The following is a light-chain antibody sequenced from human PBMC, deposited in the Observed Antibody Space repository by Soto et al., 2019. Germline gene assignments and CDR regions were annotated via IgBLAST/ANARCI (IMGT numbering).Light chain of an antibody. Sequence: QSALTQPASVSGSPGQSITISCTGTSSNTGAYNYVSWYQQHPGKAPKLIIFDVSSRPSGVSDRFSGSKSGNTASLTISGLQAEDEADYYCSSYSTTSSLVVFGGVTKLTVL. V-gene: IGLV2-14*03. CDR2: DVS. J-gene: IGLJ2*01. CDR1: SSNTGAYNY. CDR3: SSYSTTSSLVV.